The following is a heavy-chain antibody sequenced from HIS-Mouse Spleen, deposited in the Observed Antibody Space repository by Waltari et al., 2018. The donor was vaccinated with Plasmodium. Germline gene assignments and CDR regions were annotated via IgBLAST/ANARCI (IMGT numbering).Heavy chain of an antibody. V-gene: IGHV3-33*06. J-gene: IGHJ4*02. CDR1: GFTFSSYG. D-gene: IGHD6-19*01. CDR3: AKDLIAVAGIDY. CDR2: IWYDGSNK. Sequence: QVQLVESGGGVVQPGRSLRLSCAASGFTFSSYGMHWVRQAPGKGREWGAVIWYDGSNKYYADSVKGRFTISRDNSKNTLYLQMNSLRAEDTAVYYCAKDLIAVAGIDYWGQGTLVTVSS.